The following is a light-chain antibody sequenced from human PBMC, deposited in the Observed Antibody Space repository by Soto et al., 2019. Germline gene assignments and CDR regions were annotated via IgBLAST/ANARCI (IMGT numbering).Light chain of an antibody. J-gene: IGKJ5*01. CDR2: GAS. CDR3: QQYGSSPIT. V-gene: IGKV3-20*01. CDR1: QSVSSR. Sequence: EIVLTQSPATLSLSPGERATLSCRASQSVSSRLAWYQQKPGQAPRLLISGASSRATGIPDRFSGSGSATDFTLTISRLEPEDFALYYCQQYGSSPITFGQGTRLENK.